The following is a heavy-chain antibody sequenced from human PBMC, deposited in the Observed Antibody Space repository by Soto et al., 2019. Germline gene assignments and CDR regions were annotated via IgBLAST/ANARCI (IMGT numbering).Heavy chain of an antibody. J-gene: IGHJ3*02. CDR2: ISSSGEST. CDR3: AHPRGYGVFDAVDI. V-gene: IGHV3-23*01. Sequence: GGSLRLSYATSGFIFTTYAMNWVRQAPGKGLEWVSAISSSGESTFYAESVRGRFTISRDNSLNTLYLHMRSLRPEDTAVYYCAHPRGYGVFDAVDIWGQGTMVTVSS. CDR1: GFIFTTYA. D-gene: IGHD4-17*01.